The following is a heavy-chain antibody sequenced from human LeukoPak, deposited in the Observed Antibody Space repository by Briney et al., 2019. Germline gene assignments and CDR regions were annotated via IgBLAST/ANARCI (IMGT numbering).Heavy chain of an antibody. CDR3: ARVRGSWYMDV. CDR2: ISTTSTTI. J-gene: IGHJ6*03. V-gene: IGHV3-48*01. D-gene: IGHD3-10*01. Sequence: GGSLRLSCAASGFTFSSYSMNWVRQAPGKGLEWVSYISTTSTTICYADSVKGRFTIYRDNAKNSLYLQMNSLRAEDTAVYYCARVRGSWYMDVWGKGTTVTVSS. CDR1: GFTFSSYS.